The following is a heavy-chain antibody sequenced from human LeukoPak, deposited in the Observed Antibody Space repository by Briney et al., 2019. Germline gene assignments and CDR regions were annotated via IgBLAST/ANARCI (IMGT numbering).Heavy chain of an antibody. CDR1: GFTFSSYG. Sequence: GRSLRLSCAASGFTFSSYGMHWVRQAPGKGLEWVAVISYDGSNKYYADSVKGRFTISRDNSKNTLYLQMNSLRAEDTAVYYCAKDRHYYGSGSYYPPDYWGQGTLVTVSS. CDR2: ISYDGSNK. V-gene: IGHV3-30*18. J-gene: IGHJ4*02. D-gene: IGHD3-10*01. CDR3: AKDRHYYGSGSYYPPDY.